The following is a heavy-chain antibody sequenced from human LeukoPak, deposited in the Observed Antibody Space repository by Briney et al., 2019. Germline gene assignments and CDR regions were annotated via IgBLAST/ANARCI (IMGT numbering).Heavy chain of an antibody. Sequence: AESLTLSCAVFGFSFSNYFTNWVRQPPGKGLEWVASISSRRDITYNTDSEKGRFSMSRDNSKNTLYLQMKRLRAEDAAVYYCAQGDSGYEDYYYYYYMGVWGKGTTVTVSS. J-gene: IGHJ6*03. D-gene: IGHD5-12*01. V-gene: IGHV3-23*01. CDR2: ISSRRDIT. CDR1: GFSFSNYF. CDR3: AQGDSGYEDYYYYYYMGV.